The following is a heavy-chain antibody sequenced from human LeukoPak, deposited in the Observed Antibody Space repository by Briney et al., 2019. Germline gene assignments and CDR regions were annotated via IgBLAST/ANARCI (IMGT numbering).Heavy chain of an antibody. CDR1: GVSFSSNSAA. J-gene: IGHJ4*02. CDR2: TYYRSKWYT. Sequence: SQTLTLTCATSGVSFSSNSAAWICHTQSPSRVLVWLERTYYRSKWYTDYVVSVKSRITINPDTSKNQISLQLNSVTPEDTAVYFCARSGKNADTSEDFWGQGTLVTVSS. D-gene: IGHD1-26*01. CDR3: ARSGKNADTSEDF. V-gene: IGHV6-1*01.